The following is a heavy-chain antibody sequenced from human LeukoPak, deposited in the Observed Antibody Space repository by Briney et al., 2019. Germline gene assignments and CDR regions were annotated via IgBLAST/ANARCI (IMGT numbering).Heavy chain of an antibody. Sequence: GASVKVSCKASGCTFTSYDINWVRQATGQGLEWMGWRNPNSGNTGYAQKFQGRVTMTRNTSISTAYMELSSLRSEDTAVYYCARGRRGYSGYDQGDFDSWGQGTLVTVSS. V-gene: IGHV1-8*01. D-gene: IGHD5-12*01. CDR2: RNPNSGNT. J-gene: IGHJ4*02. CDR1: GCTFTSYD. CDR3: ARGRRGYSGYDQGDFDS.